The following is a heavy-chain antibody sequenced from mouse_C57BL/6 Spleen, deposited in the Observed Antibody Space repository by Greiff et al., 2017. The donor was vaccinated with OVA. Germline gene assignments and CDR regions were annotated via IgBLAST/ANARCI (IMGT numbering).Heavy chain of an antibody. J-gene: IGHJ2*01. CDR2: ISSGGSYT. V-gene: IGHV5-6*01. D-gene: IGHD2-1*01. CDR3: ARHYGNAFDY. CDR1: GFTFSSYG. Sequence: EVQLVESGGDLVKPGGSLKLSCAASGFTFSSYGMSWVRQTPDKRLEWVATISSGGSYTYYPASVKGRFTISRDNAKNTLYLQMSSLKSEDTAMYYCARHYGNAFDYWGQGTTLTVSS.